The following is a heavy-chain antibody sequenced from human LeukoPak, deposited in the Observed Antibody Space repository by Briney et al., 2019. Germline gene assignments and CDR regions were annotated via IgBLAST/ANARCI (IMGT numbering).Heavy chain of an antibody. CDR2: IIPIFGTA. V-gene: IGHV1-69*05. Sequence: SVKVSCKASGGTFSSYAISWVRQALGQGLEWMGGIIPIFGTANYAQKFQGRVTITTDESTSTAYMELSSLRSEDTAVYYCARSRDGYKMFDYWGQGTLVTVSS. J-gene: IGHJ4*02. CDR3: ARSRDGYKMFDY. D-gene: IGHD5-24*01. CDR1: GGTFSSYA.